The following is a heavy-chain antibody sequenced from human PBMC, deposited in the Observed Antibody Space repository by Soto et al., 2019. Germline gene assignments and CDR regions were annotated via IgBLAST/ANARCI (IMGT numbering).Heavy chain of an antibody. J-gene: IGHJ5*02. Sequence: SETLSVTCAISGGSITIGAYSWTWIRQHPGKGLEWIAYIHYSGRTYYNPSLKSRVTISVDTSNNQFSLKLSSVTAADTAVYYCASYYFDSSGYSNWFDPWGHGTLVTVSS. CDR2: IHYSGRT. CDR3: ASYYFDSSGYSNWFDP. CDR1: GGSITIGAYS. V-gene: IGHV4-31*11. D-gene: IGHD3-22*01.